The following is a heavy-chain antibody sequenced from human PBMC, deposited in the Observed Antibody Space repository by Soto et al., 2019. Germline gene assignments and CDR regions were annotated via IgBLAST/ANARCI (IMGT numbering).Heavy chain of an antibody. CDR1: GFTFDDYA. CDR3: AKDIGWNDGPGDY. J-gene: IGHJ4*02. V-gene: IGHV3-9*01. CDR2: ISWNSGSI. Sequence: GGSLRLSCAASGFTFDDYAMHWVRQAPGKGLEWVSGISWNSGSIGYADSVKGRFTISRDNAKNSLYLQMNSLRAEDTALYYCAKDIGWNDGPGDYWGQGTLVTVSS. D-gene: IGHD1-1*01.